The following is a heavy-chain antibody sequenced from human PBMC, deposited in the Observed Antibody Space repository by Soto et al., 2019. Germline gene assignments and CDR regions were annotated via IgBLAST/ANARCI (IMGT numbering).Heavy chain of an antibody. CDR2: ISGSGGTT. V-gene: IGHV3-23*01. D-gene: IGHD2-8*02. Sequence: DVQLLESGGGVVQPGGSLRLSCTASGFTFSTFAMSWVRQAPGKGPEWVSVISGSGGTTSYADSVKGRFTISRDDSKNTLYLQMNSLRAEDTAVYYCAQDQMRSHTLRVLVGDAVHWGQGTPVTVPS. J-gene: IGHJ4*02. CDR1: GFTFSTFA. CDR3: AQDQMRSHTLRVLVGDAVH.